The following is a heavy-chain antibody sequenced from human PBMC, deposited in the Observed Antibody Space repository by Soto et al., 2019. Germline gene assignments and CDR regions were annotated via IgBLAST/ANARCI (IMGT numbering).Heavy chain of an antibody. CDR3: GRDRCSSTSWDGRWFGT. V-gene: IGHV4-31*03. D-gene: IGHD2-2*01. J-gene: IGHJ5*02. CDR1: SASISSAGYS. CDR2: ITYSGGT. Sequence: SETLSLTCTVSSASISSAGYSWSWVRQHPGKGLEWIGYITYSGGTDYNPSLRRRVSISIDTSRNQFSLKLSSVTAADTAVYYWGRDRCSSTSWDGRWFGTWGEGALVTVSS.